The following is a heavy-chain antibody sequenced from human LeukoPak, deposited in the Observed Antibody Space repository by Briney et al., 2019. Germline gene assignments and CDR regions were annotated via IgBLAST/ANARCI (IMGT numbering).Heavy chain of an antibody. J-gene: IGHJ4*02. Sequence: KPSGTLSLTCSVSGGSISSTNWWTWVRQPPRKRLQWIGAIFHSGSTNYNPSLKSRVTISVDTSKNQFSLELSSVTAADTAVYYCARLRDTGAAAGYFDYWGQGTLVTVSS. V-gene: IGHV4-4*02. CDR3: ARLRDTGAAAGYFDY. CDR1: GGSISSTNW. D-gene: IGHD6-13*01. CDR2: IFHSGST.